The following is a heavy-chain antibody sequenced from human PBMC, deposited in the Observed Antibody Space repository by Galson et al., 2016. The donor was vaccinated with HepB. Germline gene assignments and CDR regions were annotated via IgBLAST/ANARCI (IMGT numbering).Heavy chain of an antibody. Sequence: SVKVSCKASGYSFSTYYIHWVRQAPGQGLEWMGIIDPSGAFTTSAESFRGRVTMTRDKSTNTVYMQLSSLRSEDTAVYCCARGGTGVANWNYRADWFDPWGQGTLVTVSS. V-gene: IGHV1-46*01. CDR2: IDPSGAFT. CDR1: GYSFSTYY. D-gene: IGHD1-7*01. J-gene: IGHJ5*02. CDR3: ARGGTGVANWNYRADWFDP.